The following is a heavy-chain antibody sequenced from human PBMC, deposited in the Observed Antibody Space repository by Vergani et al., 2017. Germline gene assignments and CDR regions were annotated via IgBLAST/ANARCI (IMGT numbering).Heavy chain of an antibody. D-gene: IGHD2-15*01. CDR3: AKFRSSGVVVAAPNDS. CDR1: GFTFSSYA. CDR2: ISGSGGST. V-gene: IGHV3-23*04. Sequence: VQLEESGGGVVQPGRSLRLSCAASGFTFSSYAMSWVRQAPGKGLEWVSAISGSGGSTYYADSVKGRFTISRDNSKNTLYLQMNSLRAEDTAVYYCAKFRSSGVVVAAPNDSWGQGTLVTVSS. J-gene: IGHJ5*01.